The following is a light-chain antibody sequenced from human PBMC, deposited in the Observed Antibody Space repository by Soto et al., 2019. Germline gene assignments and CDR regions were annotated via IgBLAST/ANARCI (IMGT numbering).Light chain of an antibody. V-gene: IGLV8-61*01. CDR1: SGSVSTSYY. J-gene: IGLJ3*02. CDR3: VLYIESGRV. Sequence: QAVVTQEPSFSVSPGGTVTLTCGLSSGSVSTSYYPSWYQQTPGQAPRTLIYTTNSRSSGVPDRFSGSILGDKAALTITGAQADDESDYYCVLYIESGRVVGGGTKLTVL. CDR2: TTN.